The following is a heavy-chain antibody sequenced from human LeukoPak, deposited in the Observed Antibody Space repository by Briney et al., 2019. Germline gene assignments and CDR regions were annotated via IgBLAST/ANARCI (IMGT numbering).Heavy chain of an antibody. V-gene: IGHV4-34*01. CDR1: GGSFNNYY. CDR3: ARGVDYYGV. D-gene: IGHD3-10*01. Sequence: KPSETLSLTCAVYGGSFNNYYWSWIRQAPGKGLEWIGELDHSGITNYKPSLKSRLTISVDTSKNQFSLRLTSVTAADTAVYYCARGVDYYGVWGQGTLVTVSS. CDR2: LDHSGIT. J-gene: IGHJ4*02.